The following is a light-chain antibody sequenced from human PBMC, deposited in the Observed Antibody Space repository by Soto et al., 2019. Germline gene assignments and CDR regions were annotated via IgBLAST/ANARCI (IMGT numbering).Light chain of an antibody. CDR1: QDIKNY. V-gene: IGKV1-33*01. Sequence: IEMTQSPSALSSSAGDRVTITYQASQDIKNYVIWYQQKPGRAPKLLIYDAASLGTGVSSRFSGSGSGTHFTLPIRSLQPEDVATYYCQQFYSVPCTFGQGTKLESK. CDR2: DAA. CDR3: QQFYSVPCT. J-gene: IGKJ2*02.